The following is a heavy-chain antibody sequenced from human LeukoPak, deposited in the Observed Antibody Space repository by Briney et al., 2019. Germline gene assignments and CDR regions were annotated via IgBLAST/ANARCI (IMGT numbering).Heavy chain of an antibody. CDR2: ISGSGAST. CDR3: AKDVGKWESLHFFDY. CDR1: GFTFSTNA. Sequence: GGSLRLSCLTSGFTFSTNAMSWVRQAPGKGLEWISGISGSGASTYHADSVTGRFTISRDNSRNTLYLQMNSLRGDDTAVYYCAKDVGKWESLHFFDYWGQGTLVTVSS. V-gene: IGHV3-23*01. J-gene: IGHJ4*02. D-gene: IGHD1-26*01.